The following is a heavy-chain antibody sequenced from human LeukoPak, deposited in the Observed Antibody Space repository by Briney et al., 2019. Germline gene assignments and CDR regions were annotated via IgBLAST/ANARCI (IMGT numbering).Heavy chain of an antibody. V-gene: IGHV1-2*02. Sequence: ASVKVSCKASGYTFTGYYMHWVRQAPGQGLEWMGWINPNSGGTNYAQKFQGRVTMTRDTSISTAYMELSRLRSDDTAVYYCARVSLLYCSGGSCYSEHWFDPWGQGTLVTVSS. CDR3: ARVSLLYCSGGSCYSEHWFDP. D-gene: IGHD2-15*01. CDR2: INPNSGGT. CDR1: GYTFTGYY. J-gene: IGHJ5*02.